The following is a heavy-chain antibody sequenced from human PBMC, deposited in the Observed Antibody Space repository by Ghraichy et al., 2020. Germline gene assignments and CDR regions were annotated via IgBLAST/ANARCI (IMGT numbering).Heavy chain of an antibody. CDR2: IYSGGST. CDR3: AREDSSRQIDY. D-gene: IGHD6-13*01. Sequence: LSLTCAASGFTVSDNYMNWVRQAPGKGLEWVSVIYSGGSTYYADSVRGRFTISRDSYKNILYLQMNSLRAEDTAVYYCAREDSSRQIDYWGQGTLVTVSS. J-gene: IGHJ4*02. V-gene: IGHV3-53*01. CDR1: GFTVSDNY.